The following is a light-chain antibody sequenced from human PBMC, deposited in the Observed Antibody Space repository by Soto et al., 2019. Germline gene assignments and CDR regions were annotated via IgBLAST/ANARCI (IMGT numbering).Light chain of an antibody. J-gene: IGLJ1*01. Sequence: QSALTQPASVSGSPGQSITISCTGTSSDVGGYNYVSWYQQHPGKAPKLMIYEVSNRPSGVSNRFSGSKSGNTASLTISGLQAEDEADYYCSSYTSSSTLDNYVFGTGTKVT. CDR2: EVS. V-gene: IGLV2-14*01. CDR1: SSDVGGYNY. CDR3: SSYTSSSTLDNYV.